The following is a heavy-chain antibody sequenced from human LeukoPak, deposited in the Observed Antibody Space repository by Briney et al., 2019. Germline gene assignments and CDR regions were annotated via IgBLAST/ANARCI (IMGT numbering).Heavy chain of an antibody. D-gene: IGHD2-21*02. CDR2: IYYSGST. V-gene: IGHV4-39*07. Sequence: PSETLSLTCTVSGGSISSSSYYWGWIRQPPGKGLEWIGSIYYSGSTYYNPSLKSRVTISVDTSKNQFSLKLSSVTAADTAVYYCARDNRCGGDCYHDAFDIWGQGTMVTVSS. CDR3: ARDNRCGGDCYHDAFDI. CDR1: GGSISSSSYY. J-gene: IGHJ3*02.